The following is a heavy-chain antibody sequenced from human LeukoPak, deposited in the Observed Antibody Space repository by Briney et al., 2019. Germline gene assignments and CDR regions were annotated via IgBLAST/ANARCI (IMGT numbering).Heavy chain of an antibody. D-gene: IGHD4-17*01. V-gene: IGHV3-21*04. Sequence: GGSLRLSCAASGFTFSSYSMNWVRQAPGKGLEWVSSISSSSSYIYYADSVKGRFTISRDNAKNSLYLQMNSLRAEDTALYYCARDGYGDYVRSFDYWGQGTLVTVSS. J-gene: IGHJ4*02. CDR2: ISSSSSYI. CDR3: ARDGYGDYVRSFDY. CDR1: GFTFSSYS.